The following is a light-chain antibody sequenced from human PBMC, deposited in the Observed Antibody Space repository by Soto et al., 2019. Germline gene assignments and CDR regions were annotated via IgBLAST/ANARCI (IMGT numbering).Light chain of an antibody. CDR3: QQYGSSPRT. J-gene: IGKJ1*01. Sequence: EIVLTQSPGTLSLSPGERATLSCRSSQSVSSSDLAWYQQKPGQAPRLLIYGASSRATGIPDRFRGRGSGTDFTLTISRLEPEDFAVFYCQQYGSSPRTFGQGTKVEIK. CDR2: GAS. CDR1: QSVSSSD. V-gene: IGKV3-20*01.